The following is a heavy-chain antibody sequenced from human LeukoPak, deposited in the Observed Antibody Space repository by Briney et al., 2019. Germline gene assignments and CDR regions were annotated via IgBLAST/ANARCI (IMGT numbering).Heavy chain of an antibody. CDR2: IRYNGSNK. V-gene: IGHV3-30*02. D-gene: IGHD2-2*01. J-gene: IGHJ6*03. CDR3: AKGGDCSSTSCYYYYYYMDV. CDR1: GFTFSSYG. Sequence: PGGSLRLSCAASGFTFSSYGMHWVRQAPGKGLEWVAFIRYNGSNKYYADSVKGRFTISRDNSKNTLYLQMNSLRAEDTAVYYCAKGGDCSSTSCYYYYYYMDVWGKGTTVTVSS.